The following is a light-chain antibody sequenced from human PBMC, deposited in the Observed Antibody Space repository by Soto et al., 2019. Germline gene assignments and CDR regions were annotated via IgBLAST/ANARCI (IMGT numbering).Light chain of an antibody. CDR3: QQYDNWPRT. J-gene: IGKJ1*01. CDR2: RTS. Sequence: VLTQSPGTLSLSPGERATLSCRASESVSSSFLTWYQQKPGQAPRLLIYRTSNRVTGIPDRFSGSGSGTEFTLTISSLQSEDFAVYYCQQYDNWPRTFGQGTKVDIK. CDR1: ESVSSSF. V-gene: IGKV3-20*01.